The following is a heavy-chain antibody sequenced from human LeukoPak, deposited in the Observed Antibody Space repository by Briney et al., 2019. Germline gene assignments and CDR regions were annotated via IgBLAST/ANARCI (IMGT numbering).Heavy chain of an antibody. D-gene: IGHD6-19*01. CDR2: ISYDGSNK. Sequence: PGRSLRLSCAASGFTFSSYAMHWVRQAPGKGLEWVAVISYDGSNKYYTDSVKGRFTISRDNSKNTLYLQMNSLRAEDTAVYYCAAGAGFVDYWGQGTLVTVSS. CDR1: GFTFSSYA. J-gene: IGHJ4*02. V-gene: IGHV3-30*04. CDR3: AAGAGFVDY.